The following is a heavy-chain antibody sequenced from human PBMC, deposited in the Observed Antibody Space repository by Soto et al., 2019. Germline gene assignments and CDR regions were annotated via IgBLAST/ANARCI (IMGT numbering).Heavy chain of an antibody. CDR1: GYTFTSYG. V-gene: IGHV1-18*01. Sequence: QVQLVQSGAEVKKTGASVKVSCKASGYTFTSYGISWVRQAPGQGLEWMGWISAYNGNTNYAQKLQGRVTMTTDTSTSTAYMELRSLRSDDTAVYYCSRCPQARGSGYYSAAFDPWGQGTLVTVSS. CDR2: ISAYNGNT. D-gene: IGHD3-22*01. CDR3: SRCPQARGSGYYSAAFDP. J-gene: IGHJ5*02.